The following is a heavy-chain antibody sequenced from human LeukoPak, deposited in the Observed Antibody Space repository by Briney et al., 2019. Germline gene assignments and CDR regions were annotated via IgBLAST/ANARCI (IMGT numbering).Heavy chain of an antibody. CDR2: IYYSGNT. V-gene: IGHV4-39*07. J-gene: IGHJ3*02. CDR1: GGSISSSSYF. Sequence: SETLSLTCTVSGGSISSSSYFWGWIRQPPGKGLEWIGSIYYSGNTHYNPSLKSRVTISIDTSKNKFSLKLSSVTAADTAVYYCARFGREGFRGAFDIWGQGTMVTVSS. CDR3: ARFGREGFRGAFDI. D-gene: IGHD3/OR15-3a*01.